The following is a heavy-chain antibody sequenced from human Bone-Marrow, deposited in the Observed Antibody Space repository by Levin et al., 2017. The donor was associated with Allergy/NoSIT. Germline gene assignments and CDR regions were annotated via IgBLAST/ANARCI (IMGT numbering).Heavy chain of an antibody. CDR2: IKSKTDGGTT. Sequence: GESLKISCAASGFTFSNAWMSWVRQAPGKGLEWVGRIKSKTDGGTTDYAAPVKGRFTISRDDSKNTLYLQMNSLKTEDTAVYYCTTDPPYYDIHWGQGTLVTVSS. CDR3: TTDPPYYDIH. V-gene: IGHV3-15*01. D-gene: IGHD3-9*01. CDR1: GFTFSNAW. J-gene: IGHJ4*02.